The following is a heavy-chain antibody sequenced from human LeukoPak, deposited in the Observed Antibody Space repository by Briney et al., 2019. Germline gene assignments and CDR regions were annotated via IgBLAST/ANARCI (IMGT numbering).Heavy chain of an antibody. D-gene: IGHD1-26*01. V-gene: IGHV3-48*02. Sequence: GGSLRLSCATSGFTFSNYEMNWVRQAPGKGLEWVSYISGSSSTIHYADSVKGRFTVSRDSARNSLYLQMNSLRDEDTAVYYCARDLHSGAYTFDYWGQGTLVTVSS. CDR2: ISGSSSTI. CDR1: GFTFSNYE. CDR3: ARDLHSGAYTFDY. J-gene: IGHJ4*02.